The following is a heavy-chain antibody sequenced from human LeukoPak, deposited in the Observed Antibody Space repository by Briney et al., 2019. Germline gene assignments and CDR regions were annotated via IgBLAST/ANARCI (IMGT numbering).Heavy chain of an antibody. CDR2: IKSKTDDGTT. CDR1: GFTYTNAW. V-gene: IGHV3-15*01. Sequence: GGSLRLSCAASGFTYTNAWMSWVRQAPGKGLEWVGLIKSKTDDGTTDFAAPVKGRFNISRDDSKNTLDLQMNRLKTEDTAVYYCITVTKGYYYVMDVWGQGTTVTVSS. D-gene: IGHD4-11*01. CDR3: ITVTKGYYYVMDV. J-gene: IGHJ6*02.